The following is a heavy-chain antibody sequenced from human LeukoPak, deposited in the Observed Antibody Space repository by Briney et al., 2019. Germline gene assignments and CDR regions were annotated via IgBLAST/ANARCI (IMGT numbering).Heavy chain of an antibody. V-gene: IGHV4-39*07. J-gene: IGHJ4*02. CDR2: IYYSGST. CDR3: ATRKLGNDY. Sequence: SETLSLTCTVSVGSISSSSDYWGWIRQPPGEGLEWIGSIYYSGSTYYNPSLKSRVTISVDTSKNQFSLKLSSVTAADTAVYYCATRKLGNDYWGQGTLVTVSS. D-gene: IGHD7-27*01. CDR1: VGSISSSSDY.